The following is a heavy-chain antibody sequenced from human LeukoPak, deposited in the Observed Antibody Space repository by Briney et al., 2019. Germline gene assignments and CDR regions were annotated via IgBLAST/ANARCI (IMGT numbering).Heavy chain of an antibody. J-gene: IGHJ4*02. Sequence: SETLSHTCAVYGGSFNGYYWTWIRQPPGKGLEWIGEINHSGGTDYNPSLKSRVTISIDTSKNQFSLRLTSVTAADTAVYYCARGASGQQLVQVYWGQGTLVTVSS. CDR1: GGSFNGYY. CDR2: INHSGGT. V-gene: IGHV4-34*01. CDR3: ARGASGQQLVQVY. D-gene: IGHD6-13*01.